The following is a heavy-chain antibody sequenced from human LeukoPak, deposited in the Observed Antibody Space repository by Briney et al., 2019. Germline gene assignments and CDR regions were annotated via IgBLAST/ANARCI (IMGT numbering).Heavy chain of an antibody. V-gene: IGHV4-59*01. CDR1: GGSISSYY. CDR3: ARTEESGYSYGYFGYYYYMDV. Sequence: KPSETLSLTCTVSGGSISSYYWSWIRQPPGKGLEYIGYIYYSGSTNYNPSLKSRGTISVHTSKNQFSLKLSSVTAADTAVYYCARTEESGYSYGYFGYYYYMDVWGKGTTVTVSS. J-gene: IGHJ6*03. D-gene: IGHD5-18*01. CDR2: IYYSGST.